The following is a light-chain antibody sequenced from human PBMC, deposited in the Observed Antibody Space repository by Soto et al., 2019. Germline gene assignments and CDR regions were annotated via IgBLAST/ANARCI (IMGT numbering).Light chain of an antibody. CDR1: SSDVGDYNF. CDR3: SSFSGSNNYV. CDR2: EVS. Sequence: QSVLTQPPSASGSPGQSVTISCTGTSSDVGDYNFVSWYQQHPGKAPKLMIYEVSERPSGVPDRFSGSKSGNTASLTVSGLQAEDEADYYCSSFSGSNNYVFGTGTKLTGL. V-gene: IGLV2-8*01. J-gene: IGLJ1*01.